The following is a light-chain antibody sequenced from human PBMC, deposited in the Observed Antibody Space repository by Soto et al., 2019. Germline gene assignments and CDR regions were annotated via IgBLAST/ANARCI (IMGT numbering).Light chain of an antibody. J-gene: IGKJ3*01. CDR2: DAA. CDR3: QQVNTYPFT. CDR1: QAISSY. V-gene: IGKV1-9*01. Sequence: DIQLTQSPSFLSASVGDRVTITCRASQAISSYLAWYHQKPGRAPKLLIYDAATLQSGVPSRFSGSGSGTEFTLTISSLQPEDFATYYCQQVNTYPFTFGPGTKVDIK.